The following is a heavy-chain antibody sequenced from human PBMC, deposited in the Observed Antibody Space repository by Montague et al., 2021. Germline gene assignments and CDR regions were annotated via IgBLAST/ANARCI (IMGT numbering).Heavy chain of an antibody. D-gene: IGHD2-8*01. CDR2: IHTTGSS. Sequence: TLSLTCTVSGGSISSGSYYWSWIRQPAGKGLEWIGHIHTTGSSNYNPSLKSRVTISMDTSKNQFSLNLGSVTAADTAVYYYHVWQNYYRGVGVWGLGTTVTVSS. V-gene: IGHV4-61*09. CDR1: GGSISSGSYY. CDR3: HVWQNYYRGVGV. J-gene: IGHJ6*02.